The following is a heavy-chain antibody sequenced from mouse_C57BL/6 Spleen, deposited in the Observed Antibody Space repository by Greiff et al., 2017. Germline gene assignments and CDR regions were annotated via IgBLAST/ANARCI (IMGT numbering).Heavy chain of an antibody. CDR1: GFTFSDYY. J-gene: IGHJ3*01. CDR2: INYDGSST. D-gene: IGHD1-1*01. CDR3: ARGDYYGSSPFAY. V-gene: IGHV5-16*01. Sequence: EVKVVESEGGLVQPGSSMKLSCTASGFTFSDYYMAWVRQVPEKGLEWVANINYDGSSTYYLDSLKSRFIISRDNAKNILYLQMSSLKSEDTATYYCARGDYYGSSPFAYWGQGTLVTVSA.